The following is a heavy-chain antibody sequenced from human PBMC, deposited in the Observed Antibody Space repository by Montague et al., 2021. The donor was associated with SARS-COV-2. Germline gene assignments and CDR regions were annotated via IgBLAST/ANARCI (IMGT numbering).Heavy chain of an antibody. CDR2: TYYRSKWYH. V-gene: IGHV6-1*01. J-gene: IGHJ3*02. CDR3: ARTTTRMLYPENAFDI. CDR1: GDSVSSNTAT. D-gene: IGHD2-15*01. Sequence: CAISGDSVSSNTATWNWIRQSPSRGLEWLGRTYYRSKWYHDYAISLKSRITINPDTSKNQFSLHLSSVAPEDTAVFYCARTTTRMLYPENAFDIWGQGTMVTVSS.